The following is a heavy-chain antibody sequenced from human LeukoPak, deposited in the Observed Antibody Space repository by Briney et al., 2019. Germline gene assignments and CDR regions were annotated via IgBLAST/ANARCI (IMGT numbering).Heavy chain of an antibody. J-gene: IGHJ3*02. Sequence: SSETLSLTXTVSGGSISSGDYYWSWIRQPPGKGLEWIGYIYYSGSTYYNPSLKSRVTISVDTSKNQFSLKLSSVTAADTAVYYCASGYCSSTSCYDAFDIWGQGTMVTVSS. CDR1: GGSISSGDYY. CDR2: IYYSGST. CDR3: ASGYCSSTSCYDAFDI. D-gene: IGHD2-2*01. V-gene: IGHV4-30-4*08.